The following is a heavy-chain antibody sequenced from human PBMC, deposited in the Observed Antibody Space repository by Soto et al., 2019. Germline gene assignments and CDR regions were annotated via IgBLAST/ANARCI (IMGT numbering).Heavy chain of an antibody. CDR2: IYSGGST. CDR3: ARGPGGFGDFSLDY. Sequence: QVQLQESGPGLVKPSETLSLTCTVSGGSINSYYWSWIRQPAGKGLEWIGRIYSGGSTNYNPSLKSRVTMSVDTSKNQFSLKVTSVAAADTADYYCARGPGGFGDFSLDYWGQGTLVTVAP. D-gene: IGHD3-10*01. CDR1: GGSINSYY. J-gene: IGHJ4*02. V-gene: IGHV4-4*07.